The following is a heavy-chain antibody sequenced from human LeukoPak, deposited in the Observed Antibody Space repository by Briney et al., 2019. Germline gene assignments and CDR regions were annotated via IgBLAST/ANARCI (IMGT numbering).Heavy chain of an antibody. CDR3: ARAPYSTSWSVTWFDP. V-gene: IGHV4-59*01. CDR2: IYYSGST. Sequence: SETLSLTCTVSGGSISSYYWSWIRQPPGKGLEWIGYIYYSGSTNYNPSLKSRVTISVDTSKNQFSLKLSSVTAADTAVYYCARAPYSTSWSVTWFDPWGQGTLVTVCS. D-gene: IGHD6-13*01. CDR1: GGSISSYY. J-gene: IGHJ5*02.